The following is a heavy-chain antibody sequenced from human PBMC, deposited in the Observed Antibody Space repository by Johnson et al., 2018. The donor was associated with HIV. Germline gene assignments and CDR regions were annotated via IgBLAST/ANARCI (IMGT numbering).Heavy chain of an antibody. Sequence: QVQLMESGGGVVQPGGSLRLSCAASEFTFSSYGMHWVRQAPGKGLEWVAFIRYDGRNKYYPDSVKGWFTISRDNSRNTLYLEMNRLRVEDTAVYYCARRDLGTLSLDIWGQGTMVTVSS. J-gene: IGHJ3*02. CDR1: EFTFSSYG. CDR2: IRYDGRNK. D-gene: IGHD4-23*01. V-gene: IGHV3-30*02. CDR3: ARRDLGTLSLDI.